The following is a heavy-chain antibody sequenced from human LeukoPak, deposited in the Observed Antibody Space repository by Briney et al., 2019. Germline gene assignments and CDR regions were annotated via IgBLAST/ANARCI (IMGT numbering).Heavy chain of an antibody. V-gene: IGHV4-59*01. CDR3: ARALGYCSGGSCYSDVVDI. CDR1: GGSISSYC. J-gene: IGHJ3*02. Sequence: SETLSLTCTVSGGSISSYCWSWIRQPPGKGLEWIGYIYYSGSTNYNPSLKSRVTISVDTSKNQFSLKLSSVTAADTAVYYCARALGYCSGGSCYSDVVDIWGQGTMVTVSS. CDR2: IYYSGST. D-gene: IGHD2-15*01.